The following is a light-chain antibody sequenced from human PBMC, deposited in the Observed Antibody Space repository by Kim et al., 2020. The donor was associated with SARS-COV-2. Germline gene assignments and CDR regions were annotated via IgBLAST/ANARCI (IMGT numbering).Light chain of an antibody. CDR2: AAS. V-gene: IGKV1-27*01. J-gene: IGKJ1*01. CDR3: QRYDSAPRT. Sequence: ASVGDRVTIPCRSSKGISYYLAWYQQKPGKFPKLLIYAASTLQSGVPSRFSVSGSGTDFTLTISGLQPEDVATYYCQRYDSAPRTFGQGTKVEIK. CDR1: KGISYY.